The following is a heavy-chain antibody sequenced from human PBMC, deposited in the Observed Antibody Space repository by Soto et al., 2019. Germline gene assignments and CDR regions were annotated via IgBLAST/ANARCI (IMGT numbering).Heavy chain of an antibody. D-gene: IGHD4-4*01. CDR2: ISSNGGST. Sequence: GGSLRLSCSASGFTFSSYAMHWVRQAPGKGLEYVSAISSNGGSTYYADSVKGRFTISRDNSKNTLYLQMSSLRAEDTAVYYCVTVGMTTVTVDAFDIWGQGTMVTVSS. V-gene: IGHV3-64D*08. J-gene: IGHJ3*02. CDR3: VTVGMTTVTVDAFDI. CDR1: GFTFSSYA.